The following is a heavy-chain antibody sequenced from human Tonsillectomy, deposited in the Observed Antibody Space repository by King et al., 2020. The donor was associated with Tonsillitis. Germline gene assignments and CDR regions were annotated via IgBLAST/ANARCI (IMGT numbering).Heavy chain of an antibody. Sequence: QLQESGPGLVKPSETLSLTCTVSGGSVRSGSYYWSWIRQPPGKGLEWIGYIYYSGSTNYNPSLKSRVTISLDTSKNQFSLKLNSVTAADTAVYFCARTIPYYEFSSGYQDYWGQGTLVTVSS. CDR2: IYYSGST. CDR1: GGSVRSGSYY. CDR3: ARTIPYYEFSSGYQDY. V-gene: IGHV4-61*01. D-gene: IGHD3-3*01. J-gene: IGHJ4*02.